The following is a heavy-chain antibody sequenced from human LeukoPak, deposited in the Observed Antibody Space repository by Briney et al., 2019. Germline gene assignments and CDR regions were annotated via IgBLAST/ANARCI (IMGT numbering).Heavy chain of an antibody. J-gene: IGHJ5*02. V-gene: IGHV1-2*02. Sequence: GASVKVSCKASGYTFTGYYMHWVRQALGQGLEWMGWINPNSGGTNYAQKFQGRVTMTRDTSISTAYMELSRLRSDDTAVYYCARDAAVTGTTELDPWGQGTLVTVSS. CDR2: INPNSGGT. D-gene: IGHD1-7*01. CDR1: GYTFTGYY. CDR3: ARDAAVTGTTELDP.